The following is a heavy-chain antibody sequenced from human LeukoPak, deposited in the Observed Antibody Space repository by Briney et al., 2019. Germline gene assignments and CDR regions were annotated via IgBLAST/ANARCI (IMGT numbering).Heavy chain of an antibody. D-gene: IGHD3-10*01. J-gene: IGHJ4*02. CDR3: AKRASGSGTSLYYFDY. V-gene: IGHV3-23*01. CDR1: GFPFSSYA. Sequence: GGSLRLSCAASGFPFSSYAMSWVRQAPGKGLEWVSVISNSGGSTFYADSVKGRFTISRDNSKNTLYLQMNSLRAEDTAVYYCAKRASGSGTSLYYFDYWGQGTLVTVSS. CDR2: ISNSGGST.